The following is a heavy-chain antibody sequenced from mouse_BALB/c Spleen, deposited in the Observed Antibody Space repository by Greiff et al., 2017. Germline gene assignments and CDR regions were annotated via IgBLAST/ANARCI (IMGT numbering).Heavy chain of an antibody. J-gene: IGHJ2*01. CDR1: GYTFTSYA. CDR3: ERITYFDY. CDR2: INPSSGYT. V-gene: IGHV1-4*01. Sequence: QVQLKESGAELARPGASVKMSCKASGYTFTSYAMHWVKQRPGQGLEWIGYINPSSGYTNYNQKFKDKATLTADKSSSTAHMQLSSLTSEDSAVYYCERITYFDYWGQGTTLTVSS. D-gene: IGHD1-3*01.